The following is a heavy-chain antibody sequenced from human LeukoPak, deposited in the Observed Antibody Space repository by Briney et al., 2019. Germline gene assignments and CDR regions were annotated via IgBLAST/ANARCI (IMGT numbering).Heavy chain of an antibody. D-gene: IGHD5-18*01. CDR1: GGSISSYY. J-gene: IGHJ6*02. CDR2: IYTSGST. CDR3: ARESGYSYDNLRYYYGMDV. Sequence: SETLSLTCTVSGGSISSYYWSWIRQLAGKGLERIGRIYTSGSTNYNPSLKSRATMSVDTSKNQFSLKLSSVTAADTAVYYCARESGYSYDNLRYYYGMDVWGQGTTVTVSS. V-gene: IGHV4-4*07.